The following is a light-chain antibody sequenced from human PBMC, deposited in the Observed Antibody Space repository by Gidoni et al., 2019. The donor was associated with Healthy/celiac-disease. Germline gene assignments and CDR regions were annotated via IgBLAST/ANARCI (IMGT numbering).Light chain of an antibody. CDR3: QQYNSYSKT. CDR2: KAS. CDR1: QSISSW. V-gene: IGKV1-5*03. J-gene: IGKJ1*01. Sequence: DIQMTQSPSTLSASVGDRVTITCRASQSISSWLAWYQQKPGKAPKLLIYKASSLESGVPSRFSGSGSGTEFTLTISSLQPDDFATYDCQQYNSYSKTFXQXTKVEIK.